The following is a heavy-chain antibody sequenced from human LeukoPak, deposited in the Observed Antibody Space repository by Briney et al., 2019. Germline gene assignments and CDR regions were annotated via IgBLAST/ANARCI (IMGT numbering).Heavy chain of an antibody. CDR3: ARSAYNYGYWFDY. CDR2: ISSGSRTI. CDR1: GFTFSSYS. D-gene: IGHD5-18*01. J-gene: IGHJ4*02. Sequence: GGSLRLSCAASGFTFSSYSMNWVRQAPGKGLEWVSYISSGSRTIYYADSVKGRFTISRDNAKNSLYLQMNSLRAEDTAVYYCARSAYNYGYWFDYWGQGTLVTVSS. V-gene: IGHV3-48*01.